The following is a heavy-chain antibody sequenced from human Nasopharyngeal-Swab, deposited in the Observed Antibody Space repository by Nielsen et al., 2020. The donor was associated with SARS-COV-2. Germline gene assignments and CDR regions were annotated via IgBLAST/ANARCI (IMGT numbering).Heavy chain of an antibody. CDR2: ITGSGGST. J-gene: IGHJ4*02. CDR1: GFTFSTYT. Sequence: GGSLRLSCAASGFTFSTYTMTWVRQAPGKGLEWVSAITGSGGSTYYADSVKGRFTISRDNSKNTLYLQMNSLGAEDTAVYYCAKDSSSIVVLSNIVFDSWGQGTLVTVSS. V-gene: IGHV3-23*01. CDR3: AKDSSSIVVLSNIVFDS. D-gene: IGHD2-21*01.